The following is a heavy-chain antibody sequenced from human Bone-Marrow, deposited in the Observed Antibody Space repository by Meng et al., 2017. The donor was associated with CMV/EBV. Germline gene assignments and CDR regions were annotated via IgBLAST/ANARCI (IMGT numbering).Heavy chain of an antibody. Sequence: SETLSLTCTVSGGSISSYYWSWIRQPPGKGLEWIGYIYYSGSTNYNPSLKSRVTISVDTSKNQFSLKLSSVTAADTAVYYCARDTGYDFWSGYFFRGGMDVWGQGTTVTVSS. V-gene: IGHV4-59*01. CDR2: IYYSGST. D-gene: IGHD3-3*01. J-gene: IGHJ6*02. CDR3: ARDTGYDFWSGYFFRGGMDV. CDR1: GGSISSYY.